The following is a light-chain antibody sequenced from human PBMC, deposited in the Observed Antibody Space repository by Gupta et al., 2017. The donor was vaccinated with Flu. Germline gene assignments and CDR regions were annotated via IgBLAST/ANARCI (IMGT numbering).Light chain of an antibody. CDR1: SLRSYY. V-gene: IGLV3-19*01. Sequence: SSQLTQYPPVSVALGQTVRITCQGDSLRSYYASWYQQKPGQAPVLVIYGKNNRPSGIPDRFSGSRSGTSASLAINGAQAEDEADYYCTSWDSSGSHGVFGGGTKLTVL. J-gene: IGLJ3*02. CDR3: TSWDSSGSHGV. CDR2: GKN.